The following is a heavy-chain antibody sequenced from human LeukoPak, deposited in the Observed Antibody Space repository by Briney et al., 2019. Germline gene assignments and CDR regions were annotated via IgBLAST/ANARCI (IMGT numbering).Heavy chain of an antibody. J-gene: IGHJ4*02. CDR3: ARVEKYNDYYGSGSYFDY. Sequence: SETLSLTCTVSGGSISSYYWSWIRQPPGKGLEWIGYIYYSGSTYYNPSLKSRVTISVDTSKNQFSLKLSSVTAADTAVYYCARVEKYNDYYGSGSYFDYWGQGTLVTVSS. D-gene: IGHD3-10*01. V-gene: IGHV4-59*12. CDR1: GGSISSYY. CDR2: IYYSGST.